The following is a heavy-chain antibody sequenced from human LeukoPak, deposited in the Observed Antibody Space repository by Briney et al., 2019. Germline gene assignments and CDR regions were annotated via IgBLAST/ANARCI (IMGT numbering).Heavy chain of an antibody. CDR2: IKGDGSDK. D-gene: IGHD3-10*01. J-gene: IGHJ4*02. CDR3: ARPFGSGTYYQFDL. Sequence: PGGSLRLSCAASGFAFSTYWMSWVRQAPGKGLEWVANIKGDGSDKYYLDSLKGRFTVSRDNAKNSLYLQVNSLRADNTAVYYCARPFGSGTYYQFDLWGQGTLVTVSS. CDR1: GFAFSTYW. V-gene: IGHV3-7*04.